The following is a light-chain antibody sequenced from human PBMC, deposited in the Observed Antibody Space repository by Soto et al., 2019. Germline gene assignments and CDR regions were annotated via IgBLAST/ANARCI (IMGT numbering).Light chain of an antibody. V-gene: IGLV1-44*01. CDR2: TND. CDR1: SSNIGSNP. Sequence: QSVLIQPPSASGTPGQRLTISCSGSSSNIGSNPVNWYQQLPGTAPRLLMFTNDQRPSGVPDRFSGSKSGTSATLEITGLHTRDEADYYRGTWDTILTAYVFGSESKVTVL. J-gene: IGLJ1*01. CDR3: GTWDTILTAYV.